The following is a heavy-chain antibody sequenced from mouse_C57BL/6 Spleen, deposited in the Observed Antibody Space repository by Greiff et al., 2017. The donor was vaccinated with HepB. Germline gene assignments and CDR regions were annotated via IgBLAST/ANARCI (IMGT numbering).Heavy chain of an antibody. J-gene: IGHJ3*01. CDR2: INPNNGGT. Sequence: EVQLQQSGPELVKPGASVKISCKASGYTFTDYYMNWVKQSHGKSLEWIGDINPNNGGTSYNQKFKGKATLTVDKSSSTAYMELRRLTSEDSAVYYCARSYDYGPSWFAYWGQGTLVTVSA. CDR1: GYTFTDYY. D-gene: IGHD2-4*01. V-gene: IGHV1-26*01. CDR3: ARSYDYGPSWFAY.